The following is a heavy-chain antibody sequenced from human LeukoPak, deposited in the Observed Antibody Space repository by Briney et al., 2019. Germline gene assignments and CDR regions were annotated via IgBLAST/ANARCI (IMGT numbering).Heavy chain of an antibody. CDR1: GFTFSDHY. Sequence: AGGSLRLSCAVSGFTFSDHYMDWVRQAPGKGLEWIGRSRNEGHSYSTDFAASVRGRASISRDHSRNSLYLQINSLRTDDTAVYYCVALLRGIGYWGQGTLVTVSS. CDR2: SRNEGHSYST. J-gene: IGHJ4*02. D-gene: IGHD3-10*01. CDR3: VALLRGIGY. V-gene: IGHV3-72*01.